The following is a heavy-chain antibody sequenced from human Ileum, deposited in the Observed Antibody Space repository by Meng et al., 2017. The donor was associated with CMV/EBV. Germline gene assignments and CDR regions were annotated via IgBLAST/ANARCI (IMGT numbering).Heavy chain of an antibody. CDR1: GFTFNNYW. D-gene: IGHD5/OR15-5a*01. Sequence: GESLKISCAASGFTFNNYWMHWVRQAPGKGLVWVSRIKSDGSSITYADSVKGRLTLSRDNAKNTLYLQMNSLRGEDTGVYYCARDVSYGMDVWGQGTTVTVSS. V-gene: IGHV3-74*03. J-gene: IGHJ6*02. CDR3: ARDVSYGMDV. CDR2: IKSDGSSI.